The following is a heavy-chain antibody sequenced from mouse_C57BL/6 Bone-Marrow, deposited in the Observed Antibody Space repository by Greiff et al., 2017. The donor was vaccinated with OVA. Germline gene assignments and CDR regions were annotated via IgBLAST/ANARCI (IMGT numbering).Heavy chain of an antibody. CDR3: TTYRY. J-gene: IGHJ2*01. V-gene: IGHV14-4*01. CDR2: IDPENGDT. Sequence: VQLQQSGAELVRPGASVKLSCTASGFNIKDDYMHWVKERPEQGLEWIGWIDPENGDTEYASKFQGKATITADTSSKTVYLHLGSLTSEDTAVYYCTTYRYGGQGTTLTVSS. CDR1: GFNIKDDY.